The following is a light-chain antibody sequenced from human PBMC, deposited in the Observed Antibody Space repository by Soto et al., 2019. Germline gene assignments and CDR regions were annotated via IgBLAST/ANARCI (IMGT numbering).Light chain of an antibody. Sequence: EIVITQSPDTLSVSPGERATISCRASQSVSSNLAWFQQKPGQAPRLLIYGASTRATGIPVRFSGSGSGTGFTLTISSLQSEDFGVYYCQQYNNWPPWTFGQGTNVDIK. CDR2: GAS. J-gene: IGKJ1*01. V-gene: IGKV3-15*01. CDR1: QSVSSN. CDR3: QQYNNWPPWT.